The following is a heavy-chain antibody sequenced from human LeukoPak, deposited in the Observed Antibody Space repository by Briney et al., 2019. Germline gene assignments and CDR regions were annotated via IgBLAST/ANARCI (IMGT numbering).Heavy chain of an antibody. CDR1: GVSISLSSYY. D-gene: IGHD3-10*01. J-gene: IGHJ4*02. CDR3: AAYGSGSYRDFDS. Sequence: SETLSLTCTVSGVSISLSSYYWSWIRQPPGKGLEWIGSIYYSGTTFYNPSLKSRVTISVDTSKNQLSLKLSSVTAADTAVYYCAAYGSGSYRDFDSWGQGTLVTVSS. V-gene: IGHV4-39*01. CDR2: IYYSGTT.